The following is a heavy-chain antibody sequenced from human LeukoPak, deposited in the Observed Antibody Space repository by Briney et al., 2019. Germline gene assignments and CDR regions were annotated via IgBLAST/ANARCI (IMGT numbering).Heavy chain of an antibody. J-gene: IGHJ6*03. CDR3: ARSPGITMVRGAPIRVNYMDV. CDR1: GYTFTSYY. Sequence: ASVKVSCKASGYTFTSYYMHWVRQAPGQGLEWMGIINPSGGSTSYAQKFQGRVTMTRDTSTSTVYMELSSLRSEDTAVYYCARSPGITMVRGAPIRVNYMDVWGKGTTVTISS. CDR2: INPSGGST. D-gene: IGHD3-10*01. V-gene: IGHV1-46*01.